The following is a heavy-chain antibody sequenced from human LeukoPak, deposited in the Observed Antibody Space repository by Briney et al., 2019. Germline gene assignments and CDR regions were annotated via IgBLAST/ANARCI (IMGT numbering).Heavy chain of an antibody. J-gene: IGHJ4*02. V-gene: IGHV4-31*11. CDR1: GGSFTGHY. CDR3: ARVRRYFDY. CDR2: IYYSGST. Sequence: PSETLSLTCAVYGGSFTGHYWSWIRQHPGKGLEWIGYIYYSGSTYYNPSLKSRVTISVDTSKNQFSLKLSSVTAADTAVYYCARVRRYFDYWGQGTLVTVSS.